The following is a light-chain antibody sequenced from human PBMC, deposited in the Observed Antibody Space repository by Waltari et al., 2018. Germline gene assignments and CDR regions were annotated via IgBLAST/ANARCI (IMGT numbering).Light chain of an antibody. CDR2: QSS. CDR3: QNHERLPAV. Sequence: EIMLTQSPDTLSLSPGERATLSCRASQSISRYLVWYQQKPGHAPRPLIYQSSSSATGLPDRFSGSGDGTDFSLTISKLEPEDVAVYYCQNHERLPAVFGQGTKVEIK. J-gene: IGKJ1*01. V-gene: IGKV3-20*01. CDR1: QSISRY.